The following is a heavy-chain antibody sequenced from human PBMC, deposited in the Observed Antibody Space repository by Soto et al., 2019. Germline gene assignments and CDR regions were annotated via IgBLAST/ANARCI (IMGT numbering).Heavy chain of an antibody. Sequence: QVQLQESGPGLVKPSETLSLTCTVSGGSISSYYWSWIRQPPGKGLEWIGYFYYSGSTNYNPALKSRATISVDTTKNQFSLKLSSVTAADTAVYYCAREFSTVTNYGMDVWGQGTTVTVSS. J-gene: IGHJ6*02. CDR1: GGSISSYY. CDR2: FYYSGST. CDR3: AREFSTVTNYGMDV. D-gene: IGHD4-17*01. V-gene: IGHV4-59*01.